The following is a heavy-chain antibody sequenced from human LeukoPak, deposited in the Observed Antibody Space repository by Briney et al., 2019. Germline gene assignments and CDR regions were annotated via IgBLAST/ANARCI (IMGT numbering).Heavy chain of an antibody. CDR1: GFTFGDYV. V-gene: IGHV3-7*01. CDR2: IKQDGSEK. J-gene: IGHJ4*02. D-gene: IGHD1-26*01. Sequence: GGSLRLSCTASGFTFGDYVMSWFCQAPGKGLEWVANIKQDGSEKYYVDSVKGRFTISRDNAKNSLFLQMNSLRAEDTAVYYCARDTRTFDYWGQGTLVTVSS. CDR3: ARDTRTFDY.